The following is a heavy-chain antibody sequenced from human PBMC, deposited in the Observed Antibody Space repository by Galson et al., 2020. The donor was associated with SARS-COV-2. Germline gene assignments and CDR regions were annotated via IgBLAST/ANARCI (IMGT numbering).Heavy chain of an antibody. D-gene: IGHD6-13*01. J-gene: IGHJ3*01. V-gene: IGHV3-48*03. CDR2: ISDSGTNI. CDR1: GFTFASYE. Sequence: GGSLRLSCAASGFTFASYEINWVRQAPGKGLEWISYISDSGTNIYYADSVKGRFTISRDNAKNSLYLQMTSLRAEDTAVYYCASPYLAAAAFFGAFDLWGRGTMVVVSS. CDR3: ASPYLAAAAFFGAFDL.